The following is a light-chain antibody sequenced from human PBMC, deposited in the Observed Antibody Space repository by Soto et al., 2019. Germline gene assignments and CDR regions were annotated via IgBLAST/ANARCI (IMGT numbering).Light chain of an antibody. Sequence: QAVVTQPPSVSEAPGQRVTISCTGSSSNIGAGYEAHWYQQVPGTAPKLLIYENNSRPSGVPDRFSGSKSGTSASLAITGLQAEDEAEYYCQSYDSSLSGYVFGTGTKLTVL. CDR3: QSYDSSLSGYV. J-gene: IGLJ1*01. V-gene: IGLV1-40*01. CDR2: ENN. CDR1: SSNIGAGYE.